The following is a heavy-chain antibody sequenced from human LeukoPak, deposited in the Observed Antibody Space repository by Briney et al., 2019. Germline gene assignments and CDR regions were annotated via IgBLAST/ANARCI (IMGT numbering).Heavy chain of an antibody. Sequence: PGGSLRLSCAASGFTFSSYAMHWVRQAPGKGLEWVAVISYDGSNKYYADSVKGRFTISRDNAKNSLYLQMNSLRAEDTAVYYCARERLLQAFDYWGQGTLVTVSS. V-gene: IGHV3-30-3*01. CDR2: ISYDGSNK. CDR1: GFTFSSYA. D-gene: IGHD4-11*01. J-gene: IGHJ4*02. CDR3: ARERLLQAFDY.